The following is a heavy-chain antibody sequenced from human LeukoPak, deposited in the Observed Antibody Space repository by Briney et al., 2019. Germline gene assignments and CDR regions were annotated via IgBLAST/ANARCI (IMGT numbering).Heavy chain of an antibody. Sequence: GGSLRLSCAVSGFIFDDYAMHWVRQAPGKGLEWVSGITWGRDNLAYAASVKGRFTISRDNAKNSLYLQMNSLRAEDTAVYYCARALRFLEWSEPGSWYFDLWGRGTLVTVSS. V-gene: IGHV3-9*01. CDR1: GFIFDDYA. CDR2: ITWGRDNL. J-gene: IGHJ2*01. D-gene: IGHD3-3*01. CDR3: ARALRFLEWSEPGSWYFDL.